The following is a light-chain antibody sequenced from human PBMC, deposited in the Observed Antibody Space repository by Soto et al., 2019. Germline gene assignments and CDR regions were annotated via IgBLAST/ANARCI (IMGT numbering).Light chain of an antibody. V-gene: IGKV3D-20*01. CDR3: QHYGDSSST. J-gene: IGKJ4*01. Sequence: IVLTQSPGTLSVSPGEVATLSCGASQTIAYNFLAWYQQKPGLAPRLLVYDASQRATGIPDRFSGSGSGTDFTLNITTLEPEDFAVYYCQHYGDSSSTFGGGTRVEI. CDR1: QTIAYNF. CDR2: DAS.